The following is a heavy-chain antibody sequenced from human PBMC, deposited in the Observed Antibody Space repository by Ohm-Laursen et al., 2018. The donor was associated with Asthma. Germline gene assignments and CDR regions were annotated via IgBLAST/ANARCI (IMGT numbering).Heavy chain of an antibody. J-gene: IGHJ6*02. CDR2: IVVGSGNT. Sequence: SVKVSCKASGYTFTSYDINWVRQARGQRLEWIGWIVVGSGNTNYAQKFQERVTITRDMSTSTAYMELSSLRSEDTAVYYCAASRTDYYGMDVWGQGTTVTVSS. D-gene: IGHD1-1*01. CDR3: AASRTDYYGMDV. V-gene: IGHV1-58*02. CDR1: GYTFTSYD.